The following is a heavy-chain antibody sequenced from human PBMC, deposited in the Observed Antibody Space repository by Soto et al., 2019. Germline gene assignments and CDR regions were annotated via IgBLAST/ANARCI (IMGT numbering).Heavy chain of an antibody. D-gene: IGHD1-7*01. CDR2: IYSGGST. J-gene: IGHJ5*02. Sequence: PGGSLRLSCAASGFTVSSNYMSWVRQAPGKGLEWVSVIYSGGSTYYADSVRGRFTVSRDNSKNTMYLQMNSLRAEDTAVYYCAREVPGTWGHFGPWGQGTLVTVSS. V-gene: IGHV3-53*01. CDR3: AREVPGTWGHFGP. CDR1: GFTVSSNY.